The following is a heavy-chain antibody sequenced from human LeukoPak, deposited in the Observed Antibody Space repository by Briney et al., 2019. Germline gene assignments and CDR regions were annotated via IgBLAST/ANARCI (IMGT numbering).Heavy chain of an antibody. CDR2: MNPNSGNT. J-gene: IGHJ6*03. CDR1: GYTFTSYD. V-gene: IGHV1-8*01. D-gene: IGHD3-3*01. CDR3: ARAREVGFWSGYYRVITSNYYYYMDV. Sequence: ASVKVSCKASGYTFTSYDINWVRQAAGQGLEWMGWMNPNSGNTGYAQKFQGRVTMTRNTSISTAYMELSSLRSEDTAVYYCARAREVGFWSGYYRVITSNYYYYMDVWGKGTTVTVSS.